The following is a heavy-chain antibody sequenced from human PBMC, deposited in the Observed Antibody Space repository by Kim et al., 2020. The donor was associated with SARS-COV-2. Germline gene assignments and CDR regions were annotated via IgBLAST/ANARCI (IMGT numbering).Heavy chain of an antibody. CDR3: ATADGSGSYGEAFHI. CDR1: GASVRSARFY. CDR2: VYYSGST. Sequence: SETLSLTCVVSGASVRSARFYWSWVRQPPGGGLEWIGYVYYSGSTSYNSSLNSRVSISLDTANNHFSLRLTSVSAADTALYFCATADGSGSYGEAFHIWG. V-gene: IGHV4-61*03. D-gene: IGHD5-12*01. J-gene: IGHJ3*02.